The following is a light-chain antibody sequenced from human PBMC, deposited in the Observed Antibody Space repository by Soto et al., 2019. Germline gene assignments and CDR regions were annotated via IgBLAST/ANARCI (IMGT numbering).Light chain of an antibody. J-gene: IGKJ5*01. CDR3: QQYNNWPLIT. CDR2: GAS. Sequence: TQSPGTLSVSLGERATLSCSASQSVTINVAWYQQKPGQAPRLLIYGASTRATGVPARFSGSGSGTEFTLSISSLQSEDFGLYFCQQYNNWPLITFGPGTRL. V-gene: IGKV3-15*01. CDR1: QSVTIN.